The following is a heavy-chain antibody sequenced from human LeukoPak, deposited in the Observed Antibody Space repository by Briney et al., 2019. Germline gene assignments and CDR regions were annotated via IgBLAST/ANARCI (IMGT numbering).Heavy chain of an antibody. CDR1: GFTFSGYS. CDR2: ISSSSSYI. J-gene: IGHJ6*03. V-gene: IGHV3-21*01. CDR3: ARDYGDGSSGYYNYYYYYMDV. D-gene: IGHD3-22*01. Sequence: GGSLRLSCAASGFTFSGYSMNWVRQAPGKGLEWVSSISSSSSYIYYADSVKGRFTISRDNAKNSLYLQMNSLRAEDTAVYYCARDYGDGSSGYYNYYYYYMDVWGKGTTVTVSS.